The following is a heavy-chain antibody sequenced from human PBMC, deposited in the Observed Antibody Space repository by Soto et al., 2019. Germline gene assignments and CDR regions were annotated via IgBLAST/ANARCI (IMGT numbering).Heavy chain of an antibody. CDR2: IDPSDSHP. CDR1: GYTFSTYW. CDR3: ARHTMLKSYDYLLRNYVEDVTYGMDA. J-gene: IGHJ6*02. D-gene: IGHD3-16*01. V-gene: IGHV5-10-1*01. Sequence: GESLKISCQGSGYTFSTYWISWVRQMPGKGLEWMGRIDPSDSHPNYWPSFHGHVTISPDMSTSTAYLQCSSLWASDTAVYCCARHTMLKSYDYLLRNYVEDVTYGMDACGQGTTVTV.